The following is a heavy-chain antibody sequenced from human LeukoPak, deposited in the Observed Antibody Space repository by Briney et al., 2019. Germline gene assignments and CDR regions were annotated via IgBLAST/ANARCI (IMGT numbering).Heavy chain of an antibody. V-gene: IGHV4-34*09. CDR2: INHSGST. D-gene: IGHD5-18*01. CDR1: GGSFSGYY. Sequence: PSETLSLTCAVYGGSFSGYYWSWIRQPPGKGLEWIGEINHSGSTNYNPSLKSRVTISVDTSKNQFSLKLSSVTAADTAVYYCARTGGYSYGWSWGQGTLVTVSS. J-gene: IGHJ5*02. CDR3: ARTGGYSYGWS.